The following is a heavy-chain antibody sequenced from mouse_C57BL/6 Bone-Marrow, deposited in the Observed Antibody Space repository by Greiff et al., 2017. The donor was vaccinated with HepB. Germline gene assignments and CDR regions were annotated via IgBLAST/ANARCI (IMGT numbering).Heavy chain of an antibody. CDR3: TTGSSHDYAMDY. J-gene: IGHJ4*01. Sequence: EVKLVESGGGLVQPGGSMKLSCAASGFTFSDAWMDWVRQSPEKGLEWVAEIRNKANNHATYYAESVKGRVTISRDDSKSSVYLQMNSLRAEDTGIYYCTTGSSHDYAMDYWGQGTSVTVSS. V-gene: IGHV6-6*01. CDR1: GFTFSDAW. D-gene: IGHD4-1*01. CDR2: IRNKANNHAT.